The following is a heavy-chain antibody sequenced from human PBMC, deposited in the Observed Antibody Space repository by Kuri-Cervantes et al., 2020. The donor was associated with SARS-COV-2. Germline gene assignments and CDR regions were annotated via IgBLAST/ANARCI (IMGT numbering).Heavy chain of an antibody. V-gene: IGHV3-21*01. J-gene: IGHJ4*02. CDR1: GFTFSSYS. CDR3: AGDDYGGNSIDY. CDR2: ISSSSSYI. Sequence: GESLKISCAASGFTFSSYSMNWVRQAPGKGLEWVSSISSSSSYIYYADSVKGRFTISRDNAKNSLYLQMNSLRAEDTAVYYCAGDDYGGNSIDYWGQGTLVTVSS. D-gene: IGHD4-23*01.